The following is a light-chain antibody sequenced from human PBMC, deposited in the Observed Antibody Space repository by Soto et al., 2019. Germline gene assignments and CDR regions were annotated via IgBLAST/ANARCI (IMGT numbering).Light chain of an antibody. Sequence: DFQMTQSPPSLSASVGDRVTITCRASQGISTYLAWYQQKPGKVPKLLISGASTLQSGVTSRFSGTGSGTDFTLTISNLQPEDVATYYCQKHNGAPLTFGPGTKVDIK. CDR1: QGISTY. J-gene: IGKJ3*01. V-gene: IGKV1-27*01. CDR3: QKHNGAPLT. CDR2: GAS.